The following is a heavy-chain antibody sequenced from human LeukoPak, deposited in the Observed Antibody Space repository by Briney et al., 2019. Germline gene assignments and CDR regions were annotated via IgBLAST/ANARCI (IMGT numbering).Heavy chain of an antibody. Sequence: SGPTLVNPTQTLTLTCTFSGFSLSTSGVGVGWIRQPPGKALEWLALIYWNDDKRYSPSLKSRLTITKDTSKNQVVLTMTNMDPVDTVTYYCAHRRNSNYATTNWFDPWGQGTLVTVSS. V-gene: IGHV2-5*01. J-gene: IGHJ5*02. CDR2: IYWNDDK. CDR3: AHRRNSNYATTNWFDP. D-gene: IGHD4-11*01. CDR1: GFSLSTSGVG.